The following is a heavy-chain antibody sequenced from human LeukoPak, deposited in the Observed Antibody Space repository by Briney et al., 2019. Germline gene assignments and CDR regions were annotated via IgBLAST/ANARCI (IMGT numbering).Heavy chain of an antibody. CDR3: ARDTRRAHDY. Sequence: GGSLRLSCAVSGLTFSNYLMYWLRQAPGKGLVWVSGINTDGSNTYYADSVKGRFTISRDNAKNTLFLQMNSLGAEDTAVYYCARDTRRAHDYWGQGTLVTVSS. CDR1: GLTFSNYL. V-gene: IGHV3-74*01. CDR2: INTDGSNT. J-gene: IGHJ4*02.